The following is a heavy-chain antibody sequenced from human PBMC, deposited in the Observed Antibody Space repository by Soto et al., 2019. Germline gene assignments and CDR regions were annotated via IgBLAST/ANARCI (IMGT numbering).Heavy chain of an antibody. D-gene: IGHD3-10*01. V-gene: IGHV3-30*04. CDR2: ISKDGSVI. J-gene: IGHJ4*02. CDR1: GFMFSRYA. Sequence: QVQLVESGGGVVPPGRSLRLSCAASGFMFSRYAMHWVRQAPGKGLEWVAVISKDGSVIYYADSVKGRFTISRDKSKNMVDLKLNSLRYEDTAVFYWVRSRSGAVPDSFAYWGQGTLVTVAS. CDR3: VRSRSGAVPDSFAY.